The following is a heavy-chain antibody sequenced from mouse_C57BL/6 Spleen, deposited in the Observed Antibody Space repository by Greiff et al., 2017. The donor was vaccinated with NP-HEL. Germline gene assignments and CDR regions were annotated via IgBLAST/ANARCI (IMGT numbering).Heavy chain of an antibody. Sequence: DVHLVESGGGLVKPGGSLKLSCAASGFTFSSYAMSWVRQTPEKRLEWVATISDGGSYTYYPDNVKGRFTISRDNAKNNLYLQMSQLKSEDTAMYYCARDSLYGNYGRWYFDVWGTGTTVTVSS. CDR3: ARDSLYGNYGRWYFDV. J-gene: IGHJ1*03. D-gene: IGHD2-1*01. CDR2: ISDGGSYT. V-gene: IGHV5-4*01. CDR1: GFTFSSYA.